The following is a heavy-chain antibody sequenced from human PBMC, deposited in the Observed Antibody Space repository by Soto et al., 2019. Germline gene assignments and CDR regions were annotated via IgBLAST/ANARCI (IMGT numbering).Heavy chain of an antibody. Sequence: PXXSLRLSCEASRFTFTDYWMTWVRQAPGKGLEWVDXIKQDXSESYYVDYVXXRFPFYRXXDKNYLYLKMNNMRAEDTALYFCARHVFYSFDSWGQGTLVTVS. CDR3: ARHVFYSFDS. V-gene: IGHV3-7*03. CDR1: RFTFTDYW. J-gene: IGHJ4*02. D-gene: IGHD4-4*01. CDR2: IKQDXSES.